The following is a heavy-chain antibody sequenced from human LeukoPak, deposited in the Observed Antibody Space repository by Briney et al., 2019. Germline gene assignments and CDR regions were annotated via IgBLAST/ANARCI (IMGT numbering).Heavy chain of an antibody. V-gene: IGHV3-33*01. CDR1: GFTFSSYG. J-gene: IGHJ4*02. Sequence: QPGGSLRLSCAASGFTFSSYGMHWVRQAPGKGLEWVAVIWYDGSNKYYADSVKGRFTISRDNSKNTPYLQMNSLRAEDTAVYYCARDGLDTAMVLFYFDYWGQGTLVTVSS. CDR3: ARDGLDTAMVLFYFDY. D-gene: IGHD5-18*01. CDR2: IWYDGSNK.